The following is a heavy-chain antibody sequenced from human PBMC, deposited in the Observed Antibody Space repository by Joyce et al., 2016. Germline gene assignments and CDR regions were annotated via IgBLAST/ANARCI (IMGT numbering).Heavy chain of an antibody. V-gene: IGHV3-33*01. CDR1: GFTFSKYG. CDR2: IRFDGINK. Sequence: QVHLVESGGGVVQPGKSLRLSCVTSGFTFSKYGMHWVRQAPGKGLEWVALIRFDGINKFYADSVRGRLTISRDNSRNTLFLQMDSLRAEDTAVYYWMRGDDWGSYYTRPHFDYWGQGALVTVSS. J-gene: IGHJ4*02. D-gene: IGHD3-10*01. CDR3: MRGDDWGSYYTRPHFDY.